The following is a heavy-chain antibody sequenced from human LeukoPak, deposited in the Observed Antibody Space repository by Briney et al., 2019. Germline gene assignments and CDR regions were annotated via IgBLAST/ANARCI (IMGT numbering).Heavy chain of an antibody. D-gene: IGHD5-18*01. V-gene: IGHV3-53*01. CDR1: GFTVSSNY. CDR3: AKDHSKIQPFDY. CDR2: IYTGGST. J-gene: IGHJ4*02. Sequence: GSLRLSCAASGFTVSSNYMSWVRQAPGKGLEWVSVIYTGGSTYYADSVKGRFTISRDNSKNTLYLQMNSLRAEDTAVYYCAKDHSKIQPFDYWGQGTLVTVSS.